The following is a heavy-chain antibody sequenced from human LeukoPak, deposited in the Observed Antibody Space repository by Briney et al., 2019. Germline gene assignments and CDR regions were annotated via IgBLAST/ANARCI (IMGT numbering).Heavy chain of an antibody. CDR1: GYTFTGYF. Sequence: ASVKVSCKASGYTFTGYFMHWVRQAPGQGLEWMGWINPNSGGTSYLQNFQGRVTMTRDTSISTAYMDLSRLRADDTAVYYCARLKWLRLIDYWGQGTLVAVSS. CDR3: ARLKWLRLIDY. CDR2: INPNSGGT. V-gene: IGHV1-2*02. D-gene: IGHD5-12*01. J-gene: IGHJ4*02.